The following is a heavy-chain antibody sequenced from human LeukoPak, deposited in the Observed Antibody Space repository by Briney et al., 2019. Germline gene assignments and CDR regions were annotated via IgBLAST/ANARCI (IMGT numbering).Heavy chain of an antibody. J-gene: IGHJ4*02. V-gene: IGHV2-70*04. CDR2: IDWDDDK. Sequence: SGPALVKPTQTLTLTCTFSGFSLSTSGMRVSWIRQPPGKALEWLARIDWDDDKFYSTSLKTRLTISKDTSKNQVVLTMTNMDPVDTATYYCARISYSSGWYYFDYWGQGTPVTVSS. D-gene: IGHD6-19*01. CDR3: ARISYSSGWYYFDY. CDR1: GFSLSTSGMR.